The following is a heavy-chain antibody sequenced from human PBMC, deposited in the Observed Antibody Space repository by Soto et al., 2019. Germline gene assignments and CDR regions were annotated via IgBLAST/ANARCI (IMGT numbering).Heavy chain of an antibody. CDR1: GGSISSSSYY. CDR3: ARVSGIYYYGMDV. Sequence: PSETLSLTCTVSGGSISSSSYYWGWTRQPPGKGLEWIGSIYYSGSTYYNPSLKSRVTISVDTSKNQFSLKLSSVTAEDTAVYYCARVSGIYYYGMDVWGQGTTVT. V-gene: IGHV4-39*01. CDR2: IYYSGST. D-gene: IGHD3-10*01. J-gene: IGHJ6*02.